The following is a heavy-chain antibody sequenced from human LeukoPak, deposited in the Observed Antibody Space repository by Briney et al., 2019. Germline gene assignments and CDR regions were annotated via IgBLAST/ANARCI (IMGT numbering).Heavy chain of an antibody. CDR2: ITNDGSST. CDR1: GLTFSSHW. Sequence: GGSLRLSCAASGLTFSSHWMHWVRQAPGKGLVWVSRITNDGSSTTYADSVKGRFTISRDNSKNTLYLQMNSLRAEDTAVYYCAKDHEGCPNYWGQGTLVTVSS. J-gene: IGHJ4*02. V-gene: IGHV3-74*01. CDR3: AKDHEGCPNY.